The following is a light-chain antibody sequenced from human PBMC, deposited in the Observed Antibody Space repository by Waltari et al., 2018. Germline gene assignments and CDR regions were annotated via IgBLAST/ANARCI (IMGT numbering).Light chain of an antibody. CDR1: QSLLHSNGYNY. Sequence: DIVMTKSPLSLPVTPGKPASISRRPSQSLLHSNGYNYLEWFLQKPGQSPRRLFYLGCNRTSGVPDRFSGAGSGTDFILKISRVEAEDVGVYYCMQGLQMPWTFGPGTKVEIK. J-gene: IGKJ1*01. V-gene: IGKV2-28*01. CDR3: MQGLQMPWT. CDR2: LGC.